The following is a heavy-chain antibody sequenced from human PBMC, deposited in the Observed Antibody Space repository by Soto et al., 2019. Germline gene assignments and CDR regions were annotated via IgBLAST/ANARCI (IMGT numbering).Heavy chain of an antibody. CDR1: GFTFSSYW. Sequence: GGSLRLSCAASGFTFSSYWMSWVRQAPGKGLEWVANIKQDGSEKYYVDSVKGRFTISRDNAKNSLYLQMNSLRAEDTAVYYCARAVSGGSWWYYYYYMDVWGKGTTVTVSS. J-gene: IGHJ6*03. D-gene: IGHD2-15*01. CDR3: ARAVSGGSWWYYYYYMDV. CDR2: IKQDGSEK. V-gene: IGHV3-7*01.